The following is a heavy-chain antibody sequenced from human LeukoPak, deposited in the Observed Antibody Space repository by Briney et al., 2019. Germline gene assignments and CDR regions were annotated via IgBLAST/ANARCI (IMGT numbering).Heavy chain of an antibody. CDR1: GYTFTSYD. D-gene: IGHD3-16*01. Sequence: VASVKVSCKASGYTFTSYDINWVRQATGQGLEWMGWMNPNSGNTGYAQKFQGRVTMTRNTSISTAYMELSSPRSEDTAVYYCARVLGPYIALYYYGMDVWGQGTTVTVSS. CDR2: MNPNSGNT. CDR3: ARVLGPYIALYYYGMDV. J-gene: IGHJ6*02. V-gene: IGHV1-8*01.